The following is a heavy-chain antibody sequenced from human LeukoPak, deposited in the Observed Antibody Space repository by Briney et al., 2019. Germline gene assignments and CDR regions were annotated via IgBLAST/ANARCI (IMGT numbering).Heavy chain of an antibody. CDR3: ARDIRRYYYYYMDV. V-gene: IGHV1-2*02. J-gene: IGHJ6*03. Sequence: ASVKVPCKASGYTFTGYYMHWVRQAPGQGLEWMGWINPNSGGTNYAQKFQGRVTMTRDTSISTAYMELSRLRSGDTAVYYCARDIRRYYYYYMDVWGKGTTVTVSS. CDR2: INPNSGGT. CDR1: GYTFTGYY.